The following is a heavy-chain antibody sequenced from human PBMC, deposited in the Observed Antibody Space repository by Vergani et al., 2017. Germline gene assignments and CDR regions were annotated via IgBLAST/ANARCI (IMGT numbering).Heavy chain of an antibody. J-gene: IGHJ4*02. V-gene: IGHV3-30*02. CDR2: IRYDGSNK. Sequence: QVQLVESGGGVVQPGGSLRLSCAASGFTFSSYGMHWVRQAPGKGPEWVAFIRYDGSNKYYADSVKGRFTISRDNSKNTLYLQMNSLRAEDTAVYYCAKDPRQRRGYSGYDSSLYWGQGTLVTVSS. CDR3: AKDPRQRRGYSGYDSSLY. CDR1: GFTFSSYG. D-gene: IGHD5-12*01.